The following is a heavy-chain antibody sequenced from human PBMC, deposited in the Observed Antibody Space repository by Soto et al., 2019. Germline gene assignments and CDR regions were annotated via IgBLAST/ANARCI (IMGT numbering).Heavy chain of an antibody. Sequence: GGSLRLSCAASGFTFSSYEMNWVRQAPGKGLEWVSYISSSGSTIYYADSVKGRFTISRDNAKNSLYLQMNSLRAEDTAVYYCARDGSIMITFGGVIVTPNYYYYGMDVWGQGTTVTV. J-gene: IGHJ6*02. CDR3: ARDGSIMITFGGVIVTPNYYYYGMDV. CDR1: GFTFSSYE. CDR2: ISSSGSTI. D-gene: IGHD3-16*02. V-gene: IGHV3-48*03.